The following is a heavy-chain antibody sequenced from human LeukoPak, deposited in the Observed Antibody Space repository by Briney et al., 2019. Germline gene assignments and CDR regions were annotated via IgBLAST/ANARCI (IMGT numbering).Heavy chain of an antibody. J-gene: IGHJ6*02. D-gene: IGHD2-15*01. CDR2: ISYDGSNK. CDR1: GFTFSSYA. V-gene: IGHV3-30*04. Sequence: GGSLRLSCAASGFTFSSYAMHWVRQAPGKGLEWVAVISYDGSNKYYADSVKGRFTISRDNSKNTLYLQMNSLRAEDTAVYYCARDGHTYCSGGSCRKYYYYYGMDVWGQGTTVTVSS. CDR3: ARDGHTYCSGGSCRKYYYYYGMDV.